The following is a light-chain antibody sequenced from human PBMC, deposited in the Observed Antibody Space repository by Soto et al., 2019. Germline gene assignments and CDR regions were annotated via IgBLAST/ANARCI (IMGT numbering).Light chain of an antibody. CDR3: QQYNDWPLT. J-gene: IGKJ1*01. CDR2: GAF. CDR1: QSVRSN. V-gene: IGKV3-15*01. Sequence: EIVMTQSPVTLSVSPGERATLSCRASQSVRSNLAWYQQKPGQAPNLLIYGAFTRATGIPARFSGTGSGTEFTLTISILQSEDFALYYCQQYNDWPLTFGQGTKVEV.